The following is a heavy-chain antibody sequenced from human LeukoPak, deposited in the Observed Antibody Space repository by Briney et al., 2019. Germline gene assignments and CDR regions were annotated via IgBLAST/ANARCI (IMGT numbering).Heavy chain of an antibody. V-gene: IGHV3-21*01. CDR2: ISSSSSYI. CDR1: GFTFSDYA. Sequence: GGSLRLSCTASGFTFSDYAMSWFRQAPGKGLEWVSSISSSSSYIYYADSVKGRFTISRDNAKNSLYLQMNSLRAEDTAVYYCARSGHYDFWSGYYYYMDVWGKGTTVTVSS. J-gene: IGHJ6*03. CDR3: ARSGHYDFWSGYYYYMDV. D-gene: IGHD3-3*01.